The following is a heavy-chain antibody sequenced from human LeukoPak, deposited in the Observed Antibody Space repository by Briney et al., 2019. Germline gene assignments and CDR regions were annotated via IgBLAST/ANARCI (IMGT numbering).Heavy chain of an antibody. V-gene: IGHV3-30*02. D-gene: IGHD3-22*01. Sequence: GGSLRLSCAASGFTFSSYGMHWVRQAPGKGLEWVTFIRYDESNNYYADSVKGRFTISRDKSKNTLYLQMNSLRAEDTAVYYCAKDRDYDSSGYYGYWGQGTLVTVSS. CDR2: IRYDESNN. CDR1: GFTFSSYG. J-gene: IGHJ4*02. CDR3: AKDRDYDSSGYYGY.